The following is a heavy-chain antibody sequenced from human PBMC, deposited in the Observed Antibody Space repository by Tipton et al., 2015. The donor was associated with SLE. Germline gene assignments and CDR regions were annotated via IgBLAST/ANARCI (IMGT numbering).Heavy chain of an antibody. V-gene: IGHV4-39*07. CDR1: GGSISSDSYH. Sequence: TLSLTCTVSGGSISSDSYHWSWIRQPPGKGLEWIGNFLHSGSTNYNPSLKSRVTISVDTSEKQVSLKLYSLNAADTAVYYCARHLRGPWDAYDIWGQGTMVTVSS. D-gene: IGHD4-17*01. J-gene: IGHJ3*02. CDR2: FLHSGST. CDR3: ARHLRGPWDAYDI.